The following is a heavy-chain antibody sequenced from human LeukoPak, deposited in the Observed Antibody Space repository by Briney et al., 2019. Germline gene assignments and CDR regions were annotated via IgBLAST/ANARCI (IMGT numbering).Heavy chain of an antibody. Sequence: ASVKVSCKASGGTFISYAISWVRQAPGQGLEWMGIINPSGGSTSYAQKFQGRVTMTRDTSTSTVYMELSSLRSEDTAVYYCARDTKPMYYDFWSGYYTGGRSWFDPWGQGTLVTVSS. CDR3: ARDTKPMYYDFWSGYYTGGRSWFDP. V-gene: IGHV1-46*01. D-gene: IGHD3-3*01. CDR2: INPSGGST. J-gene: IGHJ5*02. CDR1: GGTFISYA.